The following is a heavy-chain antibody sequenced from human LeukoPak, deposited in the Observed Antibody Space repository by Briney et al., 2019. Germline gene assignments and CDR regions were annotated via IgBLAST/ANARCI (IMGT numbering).Heavy chain of an antibody. D-gene: IGHD6-13*01. J-gene: IGHJ4*02. CDR3: ARGPSSWYGEFDY. Sequence: GASVKVSCKASGYTFTGYYMHWVRQAPGQGLAWMGWINPNSGGTNYAQKFQGWVTMNRYTSISTPYMELSRLRSDDTAVYYCARGPSSWYGEFDYWGQGTLVTVSS. CDR2: INPNSGGT. CDR1: GYTFTGYY. V-gene: IGHV1-2*04.